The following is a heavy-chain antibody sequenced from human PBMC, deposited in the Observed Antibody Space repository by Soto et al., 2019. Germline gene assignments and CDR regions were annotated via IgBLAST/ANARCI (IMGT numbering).Heavy chain of an antibody. CDR1: GFTFSDST. CDR2: IRGRANTYAA. D-gene: IGHD3-16*01. V-gene: IGHV3-73*01. J-gene: IGHJ4*02. CDR3: TIQTFLWGPCDH. Sequence: EVHLVESGGGSVQPGGSLKVSCAASGFTFSDSTIHWVRQAPGKGLEWVGRIRGRANTYAAAYAASVKGRFTISRDDSKDTAYLQMNSLKTEDTAVYYCTIQTFLWGPCDHWGQGTLVTVSS.